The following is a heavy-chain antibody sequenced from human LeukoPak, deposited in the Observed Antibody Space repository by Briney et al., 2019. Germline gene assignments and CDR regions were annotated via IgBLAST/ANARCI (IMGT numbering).Heavy chain of an antibody. CDR3: AKDQHSSSWYIDWFDP. V-gene: IGHV3-30*18. D-gene: IGHD6-13*01. CDR2: ITYDGTDK. CDR1: GFTFSRYG. J-gene: IGHJ5*02. Sequence: PGGSLRLSCAASGFTFSRYGMQWVRQAPGKGLEWVAIITYDGTDKNYADSVKGRFTISRDNSKSTVYLQMNSLRAEDTAIYYCAKDQHSSSWYIDWFDPWGQGTLVTVSS.